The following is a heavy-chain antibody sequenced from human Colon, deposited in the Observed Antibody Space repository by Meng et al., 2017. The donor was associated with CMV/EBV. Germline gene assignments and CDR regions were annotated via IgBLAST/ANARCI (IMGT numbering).Heavy chain of an antibody. CDR3: ARDAPPRSGYNDF. Sequence: VPGASISSPDKSWRWIRQPPGKGLEWIGYVYYTGTARYNSSLEFRATISVDTSKNQFSLRLTSVTAADTAVYYCARDAPPRSGYNDFWGLGTLVTVSS. D-gene: IGHD5-12*01. J-gene: IGHJ4*02. CDR2: VYYTGTA. V-gene: IGHV4-30-4*08. CDR1: GASISSPDKS.